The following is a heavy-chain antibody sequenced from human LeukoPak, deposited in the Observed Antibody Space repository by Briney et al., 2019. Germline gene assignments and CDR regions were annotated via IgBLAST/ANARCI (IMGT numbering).Heavy chain of an antibody. J-gene: IGHJ4*02. CDR3: AQGRGATVNDPVDQ. CDR1: GFTFSTFA. V-gene: IGHV3-23*01. D-gene: IGHD1-26*01. CDR2: FGGSDRSAT. Sequence: LSGGSLRLSCAASGFTFSTFAMSWVRQSPGKGLEWVSSFGGSDRSATYSADSVKGRFTISRDNSRNTLYLQMSDLRADDTAVYYCAQGRGATVNDPVDQWGQGTLVTVSS.